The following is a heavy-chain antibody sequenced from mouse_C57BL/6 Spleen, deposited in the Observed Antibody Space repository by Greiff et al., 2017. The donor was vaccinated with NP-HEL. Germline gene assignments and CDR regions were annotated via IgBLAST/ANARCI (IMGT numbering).Heavy chain of an antibody. Sequence: EVMLVESGGGLVQPKGSLKLSCAASGFTFNTYAMHWVRQAPGKGLEWVARIRSKSSNYATYYADSVKDRFTISRDDSQSMLYLQMNNLKTEDTAMYYCVRDGSGYYSNYLYAMDYWGQGTSVTVSS. CDR2: IRSKSSNYAT. CDR1: GFTFNTYA. V-gene: IGHV10-3*01. J-gene: IGHJ4*01. D-gene: IGHD2-5*01. CDR3: VRDGSGYYSNYLYAMDY.